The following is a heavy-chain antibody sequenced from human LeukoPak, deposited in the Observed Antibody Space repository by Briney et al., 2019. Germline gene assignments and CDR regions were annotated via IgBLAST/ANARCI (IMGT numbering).Heavy chain of an antibody. CDR3: ARARRIAAAGIWFDP. Sequence: GGSLGLSCAASGFTVSSNYMSWVRQAPGKGLEWVSVIYSGGSTYYADSVKGRFTISRDNSKNTLYLQMNSLRAEDTAVYYCARARRIAAAGIWFDPWGQGTLVTVSS. D-gene: IGHD6-13*01. CDR2: IYSGGST. CDR1: GFTVSSNY. J-gene: IGHJ5*02. V-gene: IGHV3-66*01.